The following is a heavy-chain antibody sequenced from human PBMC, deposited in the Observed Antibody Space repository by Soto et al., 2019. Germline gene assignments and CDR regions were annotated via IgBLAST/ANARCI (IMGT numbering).Heavy chain of an antibody. Sequence: GGSLRLSCAASGFTFSSYSMNWVRQAPGKGLEWVSSISSSSSYIYYADSVKGRFTISRDNAKNSLYLQMNSLRAEDTAVYYCARGSGWPSPYFDYWGQGTLVTVSS. J-gene: IGHJ4*02. V-gene: IGHV3-21*01. CDR1: GFTFSSYS. CDR2: ISSSSSYI. D-gene: IGHD6-19*01. CDR3: ARGSGWPSPYFDY.